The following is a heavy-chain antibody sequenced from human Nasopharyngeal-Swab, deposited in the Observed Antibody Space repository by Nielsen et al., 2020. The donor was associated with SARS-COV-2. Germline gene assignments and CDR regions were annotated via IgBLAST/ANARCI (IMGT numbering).Heavy chain of an antibody. D-gene: IGHD1-26*01. CDR2: ISYDGSNK. CDR3: ARDLVGATY. CDR1: GFTFSSYA. J-gene: IGHJ4*02. Sequence: GGSLRLSCAASGFTFSSYAMHWVRQAPGKGLEWVAVISYDGSNKYYADSVKGRFTISRDNSKNTPYLQMNSLRAEDTAVYYCARDLVGATYWGQGTLVTVSS. V-gene: IGHV3-30*04.